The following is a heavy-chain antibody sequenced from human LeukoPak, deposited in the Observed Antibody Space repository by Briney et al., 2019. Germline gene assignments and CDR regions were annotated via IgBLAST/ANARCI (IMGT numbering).Heavy chain of an antibody. CDR2: ISGSGGST. Sequence: GGSLRLSCAASGFTFSSYAMSWVRQAPGKGLGWVSAISGSGGSTYYADSVKGRFTISRDNSKNTLYLQMNSLRAEDTAVYYCAKDIVVVVAATDGYFDYWGQGTLVTVSS. V-gene: IGHV3-23*01. D-gene: IGHD2-15*01. J-gene: IGHJ4*02. CDR1: GFTFSSYA. CDR3: AKDIVVVVAATDGYFDY.